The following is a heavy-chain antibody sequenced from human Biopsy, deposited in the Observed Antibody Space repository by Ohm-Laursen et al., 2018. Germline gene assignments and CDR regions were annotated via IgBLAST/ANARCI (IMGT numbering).Heavy chain of an antibody. CDR2: IYYSGST. V-gene: IGHV4-59*06. D-gene: IGHD5/OR15-5a*01. J-gene: IGHJ4*02. CDR1: GGSIISYY. Sequence: SDTLSLTCSVSGGSIISYYWTWIRQHPGKGLEWIGYIYYSGSTYYTPSLKSRVIISLDTSKNQFSLKLSSVIAADTAVYYCARVNVDRVSTIIDWGQGTLVTVSS. CDR3: ARVNVDRVSTIID.